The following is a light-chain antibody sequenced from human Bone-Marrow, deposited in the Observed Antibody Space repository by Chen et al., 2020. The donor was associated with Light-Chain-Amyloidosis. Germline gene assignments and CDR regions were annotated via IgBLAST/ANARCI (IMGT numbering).Light chain of an antibody. CDR3: QQYGTSPLT. CDR2: GSS. V-gene: IGKV3-20*01. CDR1: QTISSNY. J-gene: IGKJ4*01. Sequence: DIVLTQSSGTLSLSQGEVANLSCRASQTISSNYLTWYPQQFGQAPRILIYGSSSRATGIPDGFTGSGSGTNFSLTNNRLEPEDFAMYYCQQYGTSPLTFGGGTKVEIK.